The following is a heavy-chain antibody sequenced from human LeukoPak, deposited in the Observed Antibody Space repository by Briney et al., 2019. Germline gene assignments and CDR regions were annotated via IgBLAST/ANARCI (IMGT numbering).Heavy chain of an antibody. J-gene: IGHJ5*02. V-gene: IGHV1-2*06. CDR2: INPNSGGR. D-gene: IGHD5-12*01. CDR3: ATSGYDWAQVWFDP. CDR1: GYTFTGYY. Sequence: GASVKVSCKASGYTFTGYYMHWVRQAPGQGLEWMGRINPNSGGRNYAQKFQGRVTMTRDTSISTAYMELSRLRSDDTAVYYCATSGYDWAQVWFDPWGQGTLVTVSS.